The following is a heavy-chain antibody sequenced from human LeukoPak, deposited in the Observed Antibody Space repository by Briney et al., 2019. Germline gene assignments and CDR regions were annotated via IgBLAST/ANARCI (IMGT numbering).Heavy chain of an antibody. Sequence: PGGSLRLSCAASGVTFSSYSRNSVPQAPRGGVEWGSSIISSSSYIYYADSVKGRFTICRDNDKNSMYLQMNSLRAEDTAVYYCARDTNDGYSGYVAAYMDVWGKGTSVTVSS. CDR2: IISSSSYI. CDR1: GVTFSSYS. J-gene: IGHJ6*03. V-gene: IGHV3-21*01. D-gene: IGHD5-12*01. CDR3: ARDTNDGYSGYVAAYMDV.